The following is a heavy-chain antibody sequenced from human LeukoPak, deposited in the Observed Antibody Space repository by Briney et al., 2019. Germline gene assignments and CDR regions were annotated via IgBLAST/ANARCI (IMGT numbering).Heavy chain of an antibody. CDR3: ARGGGDFYYGSGSYVRALFDY. CDR1: GGSFSGYY. D-gene: IGHD3-10*01. V-gene: IGHV4-34*01. J-gene: IGHJ4*02. Sequence: SETLSLTCAVYGGSFSGYYWSWIRQPPGKGLEWIGEINHSGSTNYNPSLKSRVTISVDTSKNQFSLKLSSVTAADTAVYYCARGGGDFYYGSGSYVRALFDYWGQGTLVTVSS. CDR2: INHSGST.